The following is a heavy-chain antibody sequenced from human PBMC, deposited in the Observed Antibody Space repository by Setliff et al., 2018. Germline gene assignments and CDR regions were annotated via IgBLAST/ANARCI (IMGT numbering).Heavy chain of an antibody. J-gene: IGHJ4*02. V-gene: IGHV4-34*01. Sequence: KPSETLSLTCAAYGGTFSDYYWTWIRQPLGKGLEWVGEINHRGSTNYNPSLKSRVTISVDTSKDQFSLKLISMTAADTAVYYCARGRNIAARLLDSWGQGTLVTVSS. CDR3: ARGRNIAARLLDS. CDR1: GGTFSDYY. D-gene: IGHD6-6*01. CDR2: INHRGST.